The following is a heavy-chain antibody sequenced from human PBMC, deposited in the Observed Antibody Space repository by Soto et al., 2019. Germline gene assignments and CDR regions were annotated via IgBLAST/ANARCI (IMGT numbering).Heavy chain of an antibody. CDR1: GYTFTSYG. V-gene: IGHV1-18*01. D-gene: IGHD1-26*01. CDR3: ARVRGSYALDF. CDR2: ISAYNGNT. Sequence: QVQLVQSGAEVKKPGASVKVSCKASGYTFTSYGFIWVRQAPGQGLEWMGWISAYNGNTNYAQKVQGRVTMTTDTSTTTAYMQVRRLGSDDTAVYLCARVRGSYALDFWGQGTLVTVSS. J-gene: IGHJ4*02.